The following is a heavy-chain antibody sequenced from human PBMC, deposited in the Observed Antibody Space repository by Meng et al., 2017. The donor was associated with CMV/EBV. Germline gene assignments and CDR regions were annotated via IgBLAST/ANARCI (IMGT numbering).Heavy chain of an antibody. V-gene: IGHV3-23*03. Sequence: GESLKISCAASGFTFSSYAMSWVRQAPGKGLEWVSVIYSGGSSTYYADSVKGPFTISRDNSKNTLYLQMNSLRAEDTAVYYCARWLAATPEWGFDYWGQGTQVTVSS. CDR2: IYSGGSST. D-gene: IGHD2-15*01. J-gene: IGHJ4*02. CDR1: GFTFSSYA. CDR3: ARWLAATPEWGFDY.